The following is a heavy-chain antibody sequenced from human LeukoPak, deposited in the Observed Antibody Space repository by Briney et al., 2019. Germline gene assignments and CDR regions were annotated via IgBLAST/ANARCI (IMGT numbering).Heavy chain of an antibody. CDR3: ARHLMVRGVSDNWFDP. D-gene: IGHD3-10*01. CDR2: IYPGDSDT. J-gene: IGHJ5*02. Sequence: GESLRISCKGSGYSFTTYWISWVRQMPGKGLEWMGIIYPGDSDTRYSPSFQGQVTISADKSISTAYLQWSSLKASDTAMYYCARHLMVRGVSDNWFDPWGQGTLVTVSS. V-gene: IGHV5-51*01. CDR1: GYSFTTYW.